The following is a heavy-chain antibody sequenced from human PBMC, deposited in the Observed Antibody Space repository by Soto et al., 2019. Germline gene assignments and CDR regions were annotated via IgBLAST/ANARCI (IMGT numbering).Heavy chain of an antibody. CDR3: VKDPTAGGTGTYYSY. D-gene: IGHD3-10*01. J-gene: IGHJ4*02. V-gene: IGHV3-30*18. Sequence: QVQLVESGGGVVQPGRSLRLSCAGSGFTFNTYGMHWVRQAPGKGLEWVAVMSYDGRKEYYVDSVKGRFTISRENSKNTLYLQMNNLREEDTAVYYCVKDPTAGGTGTYYSYWGQGTLVTVSS. CDR2: MSYDGRKE. CDR1: GFTFNTYG.